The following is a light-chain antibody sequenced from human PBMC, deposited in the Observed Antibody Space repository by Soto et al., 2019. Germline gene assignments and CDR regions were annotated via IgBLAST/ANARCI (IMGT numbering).Light chain of an antibody. J-gene: IGKJ4*01. CDR3: QQYGSSPTLT. CDR1: QSVSSSY. Sequence: EIVLTQSPGTLSLSPGERATVSCRASQSVSSSYLAWYQQKPGQAPRLLIYGASSRATGIPDRFSGSGSGTDFTLTISRLEPEDFAVYYCQQYGSSPTLTFGGGTKVDI. V-gene: IGKV3-20*01. CDR2: GAS.